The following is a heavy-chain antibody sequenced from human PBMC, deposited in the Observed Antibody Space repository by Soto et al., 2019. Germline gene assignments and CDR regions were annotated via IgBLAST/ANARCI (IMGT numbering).Heavy chain of an antibody. CDR2: IYYSGST. CDR3: AHSSGWQNYYYYYMDV. V-gene: IGHV4-59*01. Sequence: QVQLQESGPGLVKPSETLSLTCTVSGGSISSYYWSWIRQPPGKGLEWIGYIYYSGSTNYNPSLKSRVTISVDTSKNQFSLKLSSVTAADTAVYYCAHSSGWQNYYYYYMDVWGKGTTVTVSS. J-gene: IGHJ6*03. D-gene: IGHD6-19*01. CDR1: GGSISSYY.